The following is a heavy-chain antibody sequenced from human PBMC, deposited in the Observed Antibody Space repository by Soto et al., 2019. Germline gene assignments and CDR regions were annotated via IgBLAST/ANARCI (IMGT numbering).Heavy chain of an antibody. D-gene: IGHD3-10*01. Sequence: SETLSLTCTVSGGSVSSGGFYWSWIRQHPGKGLEWVGYIFYSGTTYYKPSLKRRVTISIDTSKNQFSLKLSSVPAADTAVYYCASAGGDYYGSGPLDYWGQGTLVTVS. CDR1: GGSVSSGGFY. CDR3: ASAGGDYYGSGPLDY. CDR2: IFYSGTT. V-gene: IGHV4-31*03. J-gene: IGHJ4*02.